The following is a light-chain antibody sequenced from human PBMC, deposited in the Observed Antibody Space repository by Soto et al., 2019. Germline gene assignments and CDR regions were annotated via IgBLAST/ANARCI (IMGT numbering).Light chain of an antibody. Sequence: QSALTQPASVSGSPGQSITISCTGTNSDVGGYNYVSWYQRHPGKAPKLVIYGVSYRPSGVSNRFSGSKSGNTASLTTSGLQAEDEADYYCSSYTTRNGWVFGGGTKVTVL. J-gene: IGLJ3*02. V-gene: IGLV2-14*01. CDR3: SSYTTRNGWV. CDR1: NSDVGGYNY. CDR2: GVS.